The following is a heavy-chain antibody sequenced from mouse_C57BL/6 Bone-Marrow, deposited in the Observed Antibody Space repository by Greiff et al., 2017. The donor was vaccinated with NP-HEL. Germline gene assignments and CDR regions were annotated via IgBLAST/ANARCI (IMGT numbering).Heavy chain of an antibody. CDR3: ARHEPLSYYGAYFDY. CDR1: GYTFTEYT. D-gene: IGHD1-1*01. Sequence: QVQLQQSGAELVKPGASVKLSCKASGYTFTEYTIHWVKQRSGQGLEWIGWFYPGSGRIKYNEKFKDQATLTADKSYSTVYMELSRLTSEDSAVYFCARHEPLSYYGAYFDYWGQGTTLTGSS. J-gene: IGHJ2*01. CDR2: FYPGSGRI. V-gene: IGHV1-62-2*01.